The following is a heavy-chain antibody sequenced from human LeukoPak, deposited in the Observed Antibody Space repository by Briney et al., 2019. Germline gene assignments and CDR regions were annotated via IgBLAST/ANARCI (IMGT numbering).Heavy chain of an antibody. D-gene: IGHD2-15*01. Sequence: GEPLKISCQGSGYSFTSYWIGWVRQMPGKGLEWMGIIYPGDSDTRYSPSFQGQVTISADKSISTAYLQWSSLKASDAAMYYCARINCSGGSCYSFDYWGQGTLVTVSS. CDR3: ARINCSGGSCYSFDY. V-gene: IGHV5-51*01. CDR2: IYPGDSDT. J-gene: IGHJ4*02. CDR1: GYSFTSYW.